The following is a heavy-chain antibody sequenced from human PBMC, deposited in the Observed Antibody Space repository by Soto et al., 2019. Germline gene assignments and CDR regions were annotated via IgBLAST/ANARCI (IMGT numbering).Heavy chain of an antibody. Sequence: QVQLQESGPGLVKPSETLSLTCTVSGGSISSYYWSWVRQPAGKGLEWIGRIYTSGSTNYNPSLKSRVTMSVDTSKNQFSLKLSSVTAADTAVYYCARVEQWLTDSGFDYWGQGTLVTVSS. D-gene: IGHD6-19*01. V-gene: IGHV4-4*07. CDR2: IYTSGST. CDR1: GGSISSYY. J-gene: IGHJ4*02. CDR3: ARVEQWLTDSGFDY.